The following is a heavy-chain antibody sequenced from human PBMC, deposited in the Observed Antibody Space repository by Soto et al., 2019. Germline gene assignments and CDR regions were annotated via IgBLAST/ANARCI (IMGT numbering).Heavy chain of an antibody. CDR1: GGTFSSYT. D-gene: IGHD3-10*01. CDR2: FIPMVAMS. CDR3: ATNYGSGSTHFDH. V-gene: IGHV1-69*02. J-gene: IGHJ4*02. Sequence: QVLLVQSGAEVKKPGSSVKVSCTASGGTFSSYTISWVRQAPGQGPEWMGRFIPMVAMSDYARRFQGRVTITADTSTSTVYMQLHSLRSEDTVVYYCATNYGSGSTHFDHWGQGTLVTVSS.